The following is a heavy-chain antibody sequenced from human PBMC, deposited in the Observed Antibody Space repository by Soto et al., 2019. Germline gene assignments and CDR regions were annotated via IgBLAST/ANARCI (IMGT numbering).Heavy chain of an antibody. CDR2: IYPGDSDT. CDR1: GYSFTSYW. CDR3: ARRLVVVAATVDWFDP. J-gene: IGHJ5*02. Sequence: LGESLKISCKGSGYSFTSYWIGWVRQMPGKGLEWMGIIYPGDSDTRYSPSFQGQVTISADKSISTAYLQWSSLKASDTAMYYCARRLVVVAATVDWFDPWGQGTLVTVSS. D-gene: IGHD2-15*01. V-gene: IGHV5-51*01.